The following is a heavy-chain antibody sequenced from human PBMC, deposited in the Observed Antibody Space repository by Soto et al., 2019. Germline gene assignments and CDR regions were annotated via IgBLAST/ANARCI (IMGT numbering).Heavy chain of an antibody. CDR1: GYTFTVYY. Sequence: ASVKLSCKASGYTFTVYYMDWLRQAPIQGLEWMGWINPKSGGTMYPQKFQGRVTMTWDTSISTAYMALTRLRSDDTAVYYCARDLAKGGGSAGFDYWGQGTLVTVSS. V-gene: IGHV1-2*02. CDR3: ARDLAKGGGSAGFDY. J-gene: IGHJ4*02. D-gene: IGHD1-26*01. CDR2: INPKSGGT.